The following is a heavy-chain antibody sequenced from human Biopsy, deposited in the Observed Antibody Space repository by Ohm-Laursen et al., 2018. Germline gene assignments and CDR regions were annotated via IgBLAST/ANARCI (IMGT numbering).Heavy chain of an antibody. D-gene: IGHD3-16*01. V-gene: IGHV4-31*03. J-gene: IGHJ4*02. CDR3: TRAGGGKIYGL. Sequence: TLSLTCTVSGVSINTGGYYWTWLRQHPGTGLERIGYIHYSGNTLYNPSLKSRLTISVDTSRNQFSLKLTSVTAADTALYYCTRAGGGKIYGLWGQGTLVTVSS. CDR2: IHYSGNT. CDR1: GVSINTGGYY.